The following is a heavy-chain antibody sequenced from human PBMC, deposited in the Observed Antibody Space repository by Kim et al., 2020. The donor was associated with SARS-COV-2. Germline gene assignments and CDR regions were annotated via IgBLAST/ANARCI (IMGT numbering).Heavy chain of an antibody. CDR2: INAYNGNT. CDR1: GYTFTSYG. D-gene: IGHD2-2*01. V-gene: IGHV1-18*01. CDR3: ARAPGVVPAARTDY. J-gene: IGHJ4*02. Sequence: ASVKVSCKASGYTFTSYGISWVRQAPGQGLEWMGWINAYNGNTNYAQKLQGRVTMTTDTSTSTAYMELRSLRSDDTAVYYCARAPGVVPAARTDYWGQGTLVTVSS.